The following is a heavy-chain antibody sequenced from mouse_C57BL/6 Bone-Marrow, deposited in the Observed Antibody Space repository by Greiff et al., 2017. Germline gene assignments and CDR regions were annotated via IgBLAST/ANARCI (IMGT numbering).Heavy chain of an antibody. CDR3: ARGNYGSSPWFAY. D-gene: IGHD1-1*01. Sequence: VQLQQSGPGMVKPSQSLSLTCTVTGYSITSGYDWHWIRHFPGNKLEWMGYISYSGSTNYNPSLKSRISITHDTSKNHFFLKLNSVTTEDTATYYCARGNYGSSPWFAYWGQGTLVTVSA. J-gene: IGHJ3*01. CDR2: ISYSGST. CDR1: GYSITSGYD. V-gene: IGHV3-1*01.